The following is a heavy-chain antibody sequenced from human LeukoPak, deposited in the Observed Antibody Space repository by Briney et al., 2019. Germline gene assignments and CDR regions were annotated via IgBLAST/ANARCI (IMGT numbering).Heavy chain of an antibody. Sequence: ASVKVSCKASGYAFTSYHIHWMRQAPGQGLGWMGIIIPSSGSTTYAQKFQGRVTMTRDTSTSTVYMELNSLTSDDTAVYFCARSDYNDYRGLGFWGQGTLVTVSS. CDR1: GYAFTSYH. CDR2: IIPSSGST. J-gene: IGHJ4*02. D-gene: IGHD4-11*01. CDR3: ARSDYNDYRGLGF. V-gene: IGHV1-46*01.